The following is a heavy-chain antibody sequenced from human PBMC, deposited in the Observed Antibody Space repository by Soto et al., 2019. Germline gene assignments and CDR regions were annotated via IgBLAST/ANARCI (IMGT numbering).Heavy chain of an antibody. CDR3: ATWSGYYRAALDY. Sequence: GGSLRLSCAASGFTFSSYGMHWVRQAPGKGLEWVAVISYDGSNKYYADSVKGRFTISRDNSKNTLYLQMNSLRAEDTAVYYCATWSGYYRAALDYWGQGTLVTVSS. CDR1: GFTFSSYG. V-gene: IGHV3-30*03. D-gene: IGHD3-3*01. CDR2: ISYDGSNK. J-gene: IGHJ4*02.